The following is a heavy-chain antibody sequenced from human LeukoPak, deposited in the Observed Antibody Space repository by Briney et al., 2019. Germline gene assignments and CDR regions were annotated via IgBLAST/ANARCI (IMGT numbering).Heavy chain of an antibody. CDR2: IYYSGST. D-gene: IGHD5-12*01. Sequence: SETLSLTCTVSGGSISSYYWSWIRQPPGKGLEWIGYIYYSGSTNYNPSLESRVTTSRDTPKNQFSLTLSSMTAADTATYYCVRASVDSGGAFDVWGQGTVVTVSS. CDR1: GGSISSYY. V-gene: IGHV4-59*01. CDR3: VRASVDSGGAFDV. J-gene: IGHJ3*01.